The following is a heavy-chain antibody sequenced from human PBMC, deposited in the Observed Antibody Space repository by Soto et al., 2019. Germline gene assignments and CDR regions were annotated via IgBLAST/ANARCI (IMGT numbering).Heavy chain of an antibody. CDR3: AKRPASIITFDY. D-gene: IGHD2-2*01. V-gene: IGHV3-23*01. Sequence: GGSLRLSCAASGFAFSNYAMSWVRQAPGKGLEWVSTISGNGGSTYYADSVKGRFTISRDNSKNMLFLQINSLRDDDSAVYYCAKRPASIITFDYWGQGTPVTVSS. CDR1: GFAFSNYA. J-gene: IGHJ4*02. CDR2: ISGNGGST.